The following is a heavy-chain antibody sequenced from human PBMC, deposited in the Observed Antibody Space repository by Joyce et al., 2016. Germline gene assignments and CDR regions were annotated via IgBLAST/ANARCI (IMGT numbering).Heavy chain of an antibody. D-gene: IGHD3-9*01. CDR2: ISYDGSNK. J-gene: IGHJ4*02. V-gene: IGHV3-30*03. CDR3: AGGILTGYFDY. CDR1: GFPFSNYG. Sequence: QGQLVESGGGVVQPGRSLRLSCAASGFPFSNYGMHWVRQAPGKGLAWVAVISYDGSNKHYGDSVKGRFTISRDNSKNTLYLQMNSLRAEDTAVYYCAGGILTGYFDYWGQGTLVTVSS.